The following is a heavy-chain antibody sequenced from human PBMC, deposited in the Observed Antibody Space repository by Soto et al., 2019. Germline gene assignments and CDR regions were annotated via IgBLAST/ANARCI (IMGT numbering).Heavy chain of an antibody. CDR3: ARDYYDILTGYQNYYYYYGMDV. D-gene: IGHD3-9*01. Sequence: ASVKVSCKASGYTFTSYGISWVRQAPGQGLEWMGWISAYNGNTNYAQKLQDRVTMTTDTSTSTAYMELRSLRSDDTAVYYCARDYYDILTGYQNYYYYYGMDVWGQGTTVTVSS. CDR2: ISAYNGNT. CDR1: GYTFTSYG. V-gene: IGHV1-18*01. J-gene: IGHJ6*02.